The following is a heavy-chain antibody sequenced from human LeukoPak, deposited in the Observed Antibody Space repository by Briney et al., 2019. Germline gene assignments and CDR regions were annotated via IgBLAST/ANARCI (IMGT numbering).Heavy chain of an antibody. CDR1: GYTFTSYG. J-gene: IGHJ4*02. CDR2: ISGYNGNT. CDR3: ARADIRAIASSGWYGFDY. D-gene: IGHD6-19*01. V-gene: IGHV1-18*01. Sequence: GASVKVSCKASGYTFTSYGISWVRQAPGQGLEWMGWISGYNGNTNYAQKLQGRVTMTTDNSTSTAYMELKSLRSDDPAVYYCARADIRAIASSGWYGFDYWGQGTLVTVSS.